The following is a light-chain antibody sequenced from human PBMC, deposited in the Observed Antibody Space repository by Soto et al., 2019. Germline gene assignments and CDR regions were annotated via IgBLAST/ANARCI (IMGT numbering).Light chain of an antibody. J-gene: IGKJ1*01. CDR1: QNIFTY. V-gene: IGKV1-39*01. Sequence: DIQMTQSPSSLSASIGDRVTITCRASQNIFTYLNWIQQKPGKAPTVLIYAASTLQSGVPSRFSGSGSGTDFTLTITSLQPEDFATYYCQQSYRTPRTFGQGTKVDIK. CDR3: QQSYRTPRT. CDR2: AAS.